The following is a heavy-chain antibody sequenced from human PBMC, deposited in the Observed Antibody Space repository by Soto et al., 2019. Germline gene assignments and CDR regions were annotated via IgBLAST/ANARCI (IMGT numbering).Heavy chain of an antibody. Sequence: GSLRLSCAASGFTFSSYAMSWVRQAPGKGLEWVSAISGSGGSTYYADSVKGRFTISRDNSKNTLYLQMNSLRAEDTAVYYCARVRFLEWLHDYWGQGTLVTVSS. J-gene: IGHJ4*02. CDR1: GFTFSSYA. CDR3: ARVRFLEWLHDY. CDR2: ISGSGGST. V-gene: IGHV3-23*01. D-gene: IGHD3-3*01.